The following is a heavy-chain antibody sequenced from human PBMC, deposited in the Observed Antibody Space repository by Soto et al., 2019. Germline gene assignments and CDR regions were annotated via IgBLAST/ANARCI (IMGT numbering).Heavy chain of an antibody. Sequence: ASVKVSCKASGYTFTGYYMHWVRQAPGQGLEWMGWINPNSGGTNYAQKFQGRVTMTRDTSISTAYMELSRLRSDDTAVYYCARDSLYYDFWSGRPFCMDVWGRGTTVTVSS. D-gene: IGHD3-3*01. CDR1: GYTFTGYY. CDR2: INPNSGGT. V-gene: IGHV1-2*02. CDR3: ARDSLYYDFWSGRPFCMDV. J-gene: IGHJ6*02.